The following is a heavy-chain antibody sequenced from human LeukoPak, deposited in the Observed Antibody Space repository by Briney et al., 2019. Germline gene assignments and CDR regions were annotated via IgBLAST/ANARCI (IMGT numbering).Heavy chain of an antibody. CDR1: GFTVTPYW. J-gene: IGHJ3*02. Sequence: GGSLRLSCEASGFTVTPYWMHWVRQAPGKGLVWVARTNSDGRDTGYADSVKGRLTISRDNAKNTVYLQMNSLRAEDTAVYYCARGFTIFGVVNDAFDIWGQGTMVTVSS. D-gene: IGHD3-3*01. CDR3: ARGFTIFGVVNDAFDI. V-gene: IGHV3-74*01. CDR2: TNSDGRDT.